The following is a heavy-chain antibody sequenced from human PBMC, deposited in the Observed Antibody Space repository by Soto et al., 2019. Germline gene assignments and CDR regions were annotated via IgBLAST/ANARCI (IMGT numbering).Heavy chain of an antibody. CDR3: ARDREYYESSGLYFDY. D-gene: IGHD3-22*01. J-gene: IGHJ4*02. CDR2: IYYGWNT. V-gene: IGHV4-59*01. CDR1: GGSISDYY. Sequence: PSETLSLTCSVSGGSISDYYWSWIRQPPGKGLEWIGYIYYGWNTNYNPSLKSRVTISVDTSKNQFSLKLISVTAADTAVYYCARDREYYESSGLYFDYWGQGTLVTV.